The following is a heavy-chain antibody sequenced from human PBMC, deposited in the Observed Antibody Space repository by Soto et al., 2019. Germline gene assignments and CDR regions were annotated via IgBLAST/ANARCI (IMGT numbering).Heavy chain of an antibody. V-gene: IGHV3-21*04. Sequence: GGSLRLSCAASGFTFNRYSMNWVRQAPGKGLEWVSSVTSSSSSMLYADSVKGRFTISRDDAKDSLFLQMNSLRSEDTAVYYCARVAGDGYIGSKYFDYWGQGTLVTVS. J-gene: IGHJ4*02. D-gene: IGHD5-12*01. CDR1: GFTFNRYS. CDR2: VTSSSSSM. CDR3: ARVAGDGYIGSKYFDY.